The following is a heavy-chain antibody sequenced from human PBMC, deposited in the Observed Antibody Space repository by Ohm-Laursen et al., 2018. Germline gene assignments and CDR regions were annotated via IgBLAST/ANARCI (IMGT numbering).Heavy chain of an antibody. CDR1: GGSISSYY. D-gene: IGHD5-24*01. V-gene: IGHV4-59*01. CDR2: IYYSGST. Sequence: PSQTLSLTCTVSGGSISSYYWSWIRQPPGKGLEWIGYIYYSGSTNYNPSLKSRVTISVDTSKKQFSLSLSSVTAADAAVYYCARDLGRDGYNSQWFDPWGQGTLVTVSS. CDR3: ARDLGRDGYNSQWFDP. J-gene: IGHJ5*02.